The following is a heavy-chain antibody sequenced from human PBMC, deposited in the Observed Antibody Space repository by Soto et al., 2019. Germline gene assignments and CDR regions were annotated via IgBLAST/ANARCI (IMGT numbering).Heavy chain of an antibody. J-gene: IGHJ5*01. CDR2: TYYRSKWDY. CDR3: ARLIGNSWLDS. V-gene: IGHV6-1*01. Sequence: QVQLQQSGPGLVKPSQTLSLTCAISGDSVSTNSATWDWIRQSPSRGLEWLGRTYYRSKWDYDYAASVKGRTTINPDTSNNHLSLQLDSVTPDDTAVYYCARLIGNSWLDSWGQGTLVTVSS. CDR1: GDSVSTNSAT. D-gene: IGHD2-8*01.